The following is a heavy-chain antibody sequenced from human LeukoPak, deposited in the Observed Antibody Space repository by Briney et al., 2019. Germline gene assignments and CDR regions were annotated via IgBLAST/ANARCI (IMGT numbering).Heavy chain of an antibody. J-gene: IGHJ3*02. CDR2: ISAYNGNT. CDR3: ARSGSTHSADDAFDI. CDR1: GYTFTSYG. Sequence: ASVKVSCKASGYTFTSYGISWVRQAPGQGLEWMGWISAYNGNTNYAQKLQGRVTMTTDTSTSTAYMELRSLRSDDTAVYYCARSGSTHSADDAFDIWGQGTMVTVSS. D-gene: IGHD6-13*01. V-gene: IGHV1-18*01.